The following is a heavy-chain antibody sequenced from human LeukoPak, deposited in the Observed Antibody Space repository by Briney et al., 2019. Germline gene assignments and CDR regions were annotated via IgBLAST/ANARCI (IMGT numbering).Heavy chain of an antibody. D-gene: IGHD5-24*01. CDR3: VLLEMATIMGYFDY. CDR2: FDPEDGET. J-gene: IGHJ4*02. CDR1: GYTLTELS. Sequence: GASVKVSCKVSGYTLTELSMHWVRQAPGKGLEWMGGFDPEDGETIYAQKFQGRVTMTEDTSTDTAYMELSSLRSEDTAVYYCVLLEMATIMGYFDYWGQGTLVTVSS. V-gene: IGHV1-24*01.